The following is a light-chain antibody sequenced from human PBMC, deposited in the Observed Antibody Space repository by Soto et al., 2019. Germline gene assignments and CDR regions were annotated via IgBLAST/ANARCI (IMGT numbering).Light chain of an antibody. V-gene: IGLV1-51*02. CDR3: GTWDSSLGAYV. J-gene: IGLJ1*01. Sequence: QSVLTQPPSVSAAPGQKDTISCSGSSSNIGNNYVSWYQQLPGTAPKLLIYENNKRPSGIPDRFSGSKSGTSATLGITGLQTGDEADYYCGTWDSSLGAYVFGTGTKVTVL. CDR2: ENN. CDR1: SSNIGNNY.